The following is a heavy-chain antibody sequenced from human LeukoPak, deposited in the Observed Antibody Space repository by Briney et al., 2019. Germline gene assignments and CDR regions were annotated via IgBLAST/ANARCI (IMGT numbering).Heavy chain of an antibody. Sequence: GGSLRLSCAASGFTFRIVWMTWVRQAPEKGLECVGRIKSRPDGGTIDYAASLKGRFTISRDDSKNTLYPQLNSLKTEDTAVYYCATGASRYYNSSGFYPPFDYWGQGTLVTVSS. D-gene: IGHD3-22*01. V-gene: IGHV3-15*01. J-gene: IGHJ4*02. CDR2: IKSRPDGGTI. CDR3: ATGASRYYNSSGFYPPFDY. CDR1: GFTFRIVW.